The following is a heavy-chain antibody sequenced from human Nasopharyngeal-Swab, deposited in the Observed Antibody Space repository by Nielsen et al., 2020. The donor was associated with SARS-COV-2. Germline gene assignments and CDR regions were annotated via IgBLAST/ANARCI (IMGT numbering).Heavy chain of an antibody. CDR1: GGSFSASY. D-gene: IGHD2-2*01. CDR3: ARGLSGIVPAPILGLGPYYSYYYMDV. Sequence: GSLRLSCAVYGGSFSASYWGWIRQPPGKGLECIGEINHSGSTNYNPSLKSRVTISVDTSKNQFSLKLSSVTAADTAVYYCARGLSGIVPAPILGLGPYYSYYYMDVWGKGTTVTVSS. J-gene: IGHJ6*03. CDR2: INHSGST. V-gene: IGHV4-34*01.